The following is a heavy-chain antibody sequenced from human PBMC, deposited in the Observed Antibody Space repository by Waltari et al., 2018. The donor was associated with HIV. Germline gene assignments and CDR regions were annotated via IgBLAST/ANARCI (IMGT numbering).Heavy chain of an antibody. Sequence: EVQLVESGGGLVQPGGSLRLSCAASGFTFSSYWMSWVRQAPGKGVWWVANIKQDGSEKYYVDSVKGLFTISRDNAENSLYLQMNSLRAEDTAVYYCARGWFYGSGSKVNWGQGTLVTVSS. J-gene: IGHJ4*02. V-gene: IGHV3-7*04. CDR2: IKQDGSEK. D-gene: IGHD3-10*01. CDR3: ARGWFYGSGSKVN. CDR1: GFTFSSYW.